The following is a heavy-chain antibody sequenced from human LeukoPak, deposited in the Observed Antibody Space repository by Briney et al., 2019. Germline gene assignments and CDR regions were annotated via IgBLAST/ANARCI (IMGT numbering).Heavy chain of an antibody. Sequence: GRSLRLSCAASGFTFSSYAMHWVRQAPGKGLEWVAVISYDGSNKYYADSVKGRFTISRDNSKNTLYLQMNSLRAEDTAVYYCAKDSGVTMIVVVTPYDYWGQGTLVTVSS. CDR2: ISYDGSNK. CDR1: GFTFSSYA. D-gene: IGHD3-22*01. V-gene: IGHV3-30-3*01. J-gene: IGHJ4*02. CDR3: AKDSGVTMIVVVTPYDY.